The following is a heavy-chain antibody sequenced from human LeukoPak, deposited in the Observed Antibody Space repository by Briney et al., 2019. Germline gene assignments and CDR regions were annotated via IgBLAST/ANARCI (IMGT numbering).Heavy chain of an antibody. V-gene: IGHV3-13*01. CDR1: GFTFSSYD. Sequence: GGSLRLSCAASGFTFSSYDMRWVRQAPGKGLEWVSAIGTAGDTYYPGSVKGRFTISRENAKNSLYLQMNSLRAGDTAVYYCARAKTGYFDYWGQGTLVTVSS. CDR2: IGTAGDT. CDR3: ARAKTGYFDY. J-gene: IGHJ4*02.